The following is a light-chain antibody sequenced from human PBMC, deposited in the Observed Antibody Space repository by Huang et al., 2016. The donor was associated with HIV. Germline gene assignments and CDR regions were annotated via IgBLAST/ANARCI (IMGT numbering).Light chain of an antibody. CDR2: KVS. Sequence: DAVMTQSPLSLPVTLGQPASISCRSSQSLVHSDGDTYLNWFQQRPGQSPMRLIYKVSPRDSGVPDRFSGSGSGSDFTLEISWVEAEDVGIYYCMQGTHWPYTFGQGTKLEIK. CDR1: QSLVHSDGDTY. J-gene: IGKJ2*01. CDR3: MQGTHWPYT. V-gene: IGKV2-30*02.